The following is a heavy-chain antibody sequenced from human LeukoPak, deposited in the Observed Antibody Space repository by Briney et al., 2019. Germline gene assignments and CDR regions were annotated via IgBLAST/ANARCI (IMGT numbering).Heavy chain of an antibody. CDR2: ISYDGSNK. CDR3: ARQYYYDSSGYPPPFDY. CDR1: GFTFSSYA. J-gene: IGHJ4*02. V-gene: IGHV3-30-3*01. Sequence: PGRSLRLSCAASGFTFSSYAMHWVRQAPGKGLEWVAVISYDGSNKYYADSVKGRFTISRDNSKNTLYLQMNSLRAEDTAVYYCARQYYYDSSGYPPPFDYWGQGTLVTVSS. D-gene: IGHD3-22*01.